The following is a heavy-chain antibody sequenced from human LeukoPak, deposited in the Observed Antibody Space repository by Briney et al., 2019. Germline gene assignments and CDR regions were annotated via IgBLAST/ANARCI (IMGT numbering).Heavy chain of an antibody. CDR1: GYTFTGYY. J-gene: IGHJ4*01. CDR2: INPNSGGT. Sequence: ASVTVFCRASGYTFTGYYMHWVRQAPGQGLEWMGWINPNSGGTNYAQKFQGRVTMTRDTSISTAYMELSRLRSDDTAVYYCAREYSSGRSPPLYWGQGTLVTVSS. V-gene: IGHV1-2*02. D-gene: IGHD6-19*01. CDR3: AREYSSGRSPPLY.